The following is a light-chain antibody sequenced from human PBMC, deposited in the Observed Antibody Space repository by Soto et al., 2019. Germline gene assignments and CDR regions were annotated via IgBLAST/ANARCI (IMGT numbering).Light chain of an antibody. CDR3: EQYNNWPFT. CDR2: GAS. Sequence: EIVMTQSPATLSVSPGERATLSCRASQSVSSNLAGYQQKPGQAPRLLIYGASTRVTGIPARFSGSGSGTDFTLSISGLQSEDFAVYDCEQYNNWPFTDGPGTIVDSK. CDR1: QSVSSN. J-gene: IGKJ3*01. V-gene: IGKV3-15*01.